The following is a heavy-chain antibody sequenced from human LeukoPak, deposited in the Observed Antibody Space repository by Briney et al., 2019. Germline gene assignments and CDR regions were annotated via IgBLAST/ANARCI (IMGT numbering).Heavy chain of an antibody. CDR2: IHYIGGT. D-gene: IGHD2-15*01. J-gene: IGHJ4*02. V-gene: IGHV4-61*01. CDR1: SGXVSSGNYY. CDR3: AGDSAYCSGGSCGNFAY. Sequence: SETLSLTCTVSSGXVSSGNYYWNWIRQPPGKGLELIGYIHYIGGTKYNPSLKSRVTISVDTPKNQFSLKLSSVTAADTAVYYCAGDSAYCSGGSCGNFAYWGQGTLVTVSS.